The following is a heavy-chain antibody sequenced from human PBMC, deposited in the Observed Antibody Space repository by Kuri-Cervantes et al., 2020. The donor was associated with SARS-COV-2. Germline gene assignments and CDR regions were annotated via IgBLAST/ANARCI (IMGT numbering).Heavy chain of an antibody. CDR1: GGSISSYY. J-gene: IGHJ3*02. CDR3: ARFSANCGGDCSDAFDI. Sequence: ESLKISCTVSGGSISSYYWSWIRQPPGKGLEWIGNIYYSGSTYYNPSLKSRVTISVDTSKNQFSLKLSSVTAADTAVYYCARFSANCGGDCSDAFDIWGQGTMVTVSS. D-gene: IGHD2-21*02. V-gene: IGHV4-59*01. CDR2: IYYSGST.